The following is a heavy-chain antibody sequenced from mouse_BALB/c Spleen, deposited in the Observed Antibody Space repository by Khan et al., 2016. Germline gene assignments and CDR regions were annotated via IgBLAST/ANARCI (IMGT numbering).Heavy chain of an antibody. V-gene: IGHV3-2*02. J-gene: IGHJ3*01. D-gene: IGHD2-12*01. Sequence: EVQLQESGPGLVKPSQSLSLTCTVTGYSITSDYTWNWIRQFPGKKLEWMGYIAYSGSTNYNPSLKSRISITRDTSKNQFFLRLSSVTTEDTDTYYWADGPYYTTGFAYLGQGTLATVSA. CDR2: IAYSGST. CDR1: GYSITSDYT. CDR3: ADGPYYTTGFAY.